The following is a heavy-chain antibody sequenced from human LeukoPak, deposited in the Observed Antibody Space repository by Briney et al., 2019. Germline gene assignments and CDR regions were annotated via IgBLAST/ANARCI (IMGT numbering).Heavy chain of an antibody. CDR3: ARQLVQDY. CDR2: IKQDGSEK. D-gene: IGHD6-13*01. CDR1: GLTFSKYS. V-gene: IGHV3-7*01. J-gene: IGHJ4*02. Sequence: PGGSLRLSCAASGLTFSKYSMTWVRQAPGKGLEWVANIKQDGSEKYYVDSVKGRFTISRDNAKNSLYLQMNSLRAEDTAVYYCARQLVQDYWGQGTLVTVSS.